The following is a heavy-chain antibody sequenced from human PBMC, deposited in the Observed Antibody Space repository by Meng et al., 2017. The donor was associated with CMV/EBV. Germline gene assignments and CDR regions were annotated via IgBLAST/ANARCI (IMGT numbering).Heavy chain of an antibody. Sequence: GGSLRLSCAASGFTLDDYAMHWVRQAPGKGLEWVSGISWNSGSIGYADSVKGRFTISRDNAKNSLYLQMNSLRAEDTALYYCAKDIGHSGSYPLHYWGQGTLVTVSS. V-gene: IGHV3-9*01. D-gene: IGHD1-26*01. CDR2: ISWNSGSI. CDR1: GFTLDDYA. J-gene: IGHJ4*02. CDR3: AKDIGHSGSYPLHY.